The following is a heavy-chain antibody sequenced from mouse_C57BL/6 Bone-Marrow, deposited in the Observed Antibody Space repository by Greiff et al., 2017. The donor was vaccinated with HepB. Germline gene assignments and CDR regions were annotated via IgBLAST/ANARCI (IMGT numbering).Heavy chain of an antibody. Sequence: EVKLMESGGDLVKPGGSLKLSCAASGFTFSSYGMSWVRQTPDKRLEWVATISSGGSYTYYPDSVKGRFTISRDNAKNTLYLQMSSLKSEDTAMYYCARLGYWYFDVWGTGTTVTVSS. V-gene: IGHV5-6*01. CDR3: ARLGYWYFDV. CDR2: ISSGGSYT. CDR1: GFTFSSYG. J-gene: IGHJ1*03.